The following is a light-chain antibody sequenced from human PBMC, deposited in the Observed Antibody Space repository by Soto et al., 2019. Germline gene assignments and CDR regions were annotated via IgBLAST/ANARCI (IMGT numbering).Light chain of an antibody. CDR1: QGISSY. CDR2: AAS. J-gene: IGKJ1*01. Sequence: AIRMTHSPSSFSASTGDRVTITFRASQGISSYLAWYQQKPGKAPKLLIYAASTLQSGVPSRFSGSGSGTDFTLTISCLQSEDFATYYCQQYYSYPLTFGQGTKVDIK. V-gene: IGKV1-8*01. CDR3: QQYYSYPLT.